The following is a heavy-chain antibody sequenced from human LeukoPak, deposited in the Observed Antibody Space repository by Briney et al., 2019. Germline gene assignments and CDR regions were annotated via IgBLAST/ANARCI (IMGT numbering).Heavy chain of an antibody. Sequence: GGSLRLSCAASGFTFSDYWMSWVRQAPGKGLEWVANIKEDGSEKYYVDSVKGRFTISRDSAKNSLFLQMNSLRAEDTAVYYCARGSRGIAANLCFDYWGQGILVTVSS. D-gene: IGHD6-25*01. CDR3: ARGSRGIAANLCFDY. J-gene: IGHJ4*02. CDR1: GFTFSDYW. V-gene: IGHV3-7*01. CDR2: IKEDGSEK.